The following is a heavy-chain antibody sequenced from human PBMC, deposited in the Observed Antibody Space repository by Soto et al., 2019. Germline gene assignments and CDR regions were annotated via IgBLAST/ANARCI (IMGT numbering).Heavy chain of an antibody. CDR1: GFTFSSYG. CDR3: ARDHSSSGWYEGIWFDP. CDR2: IWYDGSNK. Sequence: QVQLVESGGGVVQPGRSLRLSCAASGFTFSSYGMHWVRQAPGKGLEWVAVIWYDGSNKYYADSVKGRFTISRDNSKNTLYLQMNSLRAEDTAVYYCARDHSSSGWYEGIWFDPWGQGTMVTVSS. J-gene: IGHJ5*02. D-gene: IGHD6-19*01. V-gene: IGHV3-33*01.